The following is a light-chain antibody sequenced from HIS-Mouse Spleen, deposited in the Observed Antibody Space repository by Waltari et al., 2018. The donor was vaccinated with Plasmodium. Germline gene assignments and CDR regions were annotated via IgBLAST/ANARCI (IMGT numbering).Light chain of an antibody. V-gene: IGKV3-11*01. CDR3: QQRSNWPPLI. Sequence: EIVLTQSPATLSLSPGERATLSCRASQSVSSYLAWYQQKPGQAPRLLIYDASNRATGIPARFSGSGSGTDCTLTISSLEPEDFAVYYCQQRSNWPPLIFGGGTKVEIK. CDR2: DAS. CDR1: QSVSSY. J-gene: IGKJ4*01.